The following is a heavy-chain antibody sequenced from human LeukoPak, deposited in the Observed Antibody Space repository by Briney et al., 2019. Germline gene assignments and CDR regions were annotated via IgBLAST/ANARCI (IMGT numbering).Heavy chain of an antibody. CDR2: INHVGST. V-gene: IGHV4-34*01. J-gene: IGHJ4*02. D-gene: IGHD1-26*01. Sequence: SETLSLTCAVYGGSFSGYYWSWIRQPPEKGLEWIGEINHVGSTNYNPSLKSRVTISVDTSKNQFSLKLSSVTAADTAVYYCAREGYSGSGGYWGQGTLVTVSS. CDR3: AREGYSGSGGY. CDR1: GGSFSGYY.